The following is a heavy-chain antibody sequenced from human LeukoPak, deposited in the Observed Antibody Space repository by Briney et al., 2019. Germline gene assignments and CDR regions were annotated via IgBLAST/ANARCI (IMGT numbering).Heavy chain of an antibody. CDR1: GFTFSSYW. Sequence: PGGSLRLSCTSSGFTFSSYWMSWVRQAPGKGPEWVAHIKENGNEQYYADSVKGRFTISRDNAKKSLCLQMNSLRAEDTALYYFXXXPXDFDASDIWGQGTMVTVSS. V-gene: IGHV3-7*01. CDR3: XXXPXDFDASDI. CDR2: IKENGNEQ. J-gene: IGHJ3*02.